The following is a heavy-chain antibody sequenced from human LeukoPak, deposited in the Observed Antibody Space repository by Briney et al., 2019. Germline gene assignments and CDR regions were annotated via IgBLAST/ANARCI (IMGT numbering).Heavy chain of an antibody. CDR3: ARLPYYYYGMDV. CDR1: GYTFTSYD. J-gene: IGHJ6*02. Sequence: GASVKVSCKASGYTFTSYDINWVRQATGQGLEWMGWMNPNSGNTGYAQKFQGRVTMTRSTSISTAYMELSSLRSEDTAVYYCARLPYYYYGMDVWGQGTTVTVSS. V-gene: IGHV1-8*01. CDR2: MNPNSGNT.